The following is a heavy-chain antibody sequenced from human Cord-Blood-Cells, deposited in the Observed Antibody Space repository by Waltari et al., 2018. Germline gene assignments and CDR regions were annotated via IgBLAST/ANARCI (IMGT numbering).Heavy chain of an antibody. V-gene: IGHV1-46*01. D-gene: IGHD3-10*01. CDR2: INPSGGST. Sequence: QVQLVQSGAEVKKPGASVKVSCKASGYTFTSYYMHWVRQAPGQGLEWMGIINPSGGSTSYAQKFQGRVTMTRDASTSTVYMELSSLRSEDTAVYYCARDLLGRRGDYWGQGTLVTVSS. CDR1: GYTFTSYY. CDR3: ARDLLGRRGDY. J-gene: IGHJ4*02.